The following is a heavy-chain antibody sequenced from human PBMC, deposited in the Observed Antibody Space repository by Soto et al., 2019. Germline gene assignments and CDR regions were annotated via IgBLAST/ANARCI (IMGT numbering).Heavy chain of an antibody. D-gene: IGHD1-7*01. Sequence: PSETLSLTCSVSGLSLTNGGFYWSWIRQTPGKGLEWLGYMYFSGPTYYNPSLRCRVTIAVDTTKNQFSLKLTSVTAADTAVYFGANERKAATGQPRNFIDKWGQGILVTVSS. CDR3: ANERKAATGQPRNFIDK. CDR1: GLSLTNGGFY. CDR2: MYFSGPT. J-gene: IGHJ4*02. V-gene: IGHV4-31*03.